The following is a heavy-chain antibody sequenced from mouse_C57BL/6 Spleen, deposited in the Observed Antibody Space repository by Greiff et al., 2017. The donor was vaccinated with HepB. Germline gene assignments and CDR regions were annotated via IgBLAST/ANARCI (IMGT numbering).Heavy chain of an antibody. J-gene: IGHJ4*01. CDR3: VRHLITTVVATDY. CDR2: IRSKSNNYAT. Sequence: EVQGVESGGGLVQPKGSLKLSCAASGFSFNTYAMNWVRQAPGKGLEWVARIRSKSNNYATYYADSVKDRFTISRDDSESMLYLQMNNLKTEDTAMYYCVRHLITTVVATDYWGQGTSVTVSS. D-gene: IGHD1-1*01. CDR1: GFSFNTYA. V-gene: IGHV10-1*01.